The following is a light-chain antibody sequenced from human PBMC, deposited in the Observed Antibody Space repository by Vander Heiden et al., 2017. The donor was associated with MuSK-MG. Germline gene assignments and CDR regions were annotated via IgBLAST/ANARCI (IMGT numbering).Light chain of an antibody. J-gene: IGLJ1*01. CDR1: SSDVGSYNL. CDR2: EGS. V-gene: IGLV2-23*03. Sequence: QSALTQPASVSGSPGPSTTISCTGTSSDVGSYNLVSWYQQHPGKAPKLMIYEGSKRPSGVSNRFSGSQSGNTASLTTSGLQAEDETEYYCCSYAGSGTFGYVFGGGTKVTVL. CDR3: CSYAGSGTFGYV.